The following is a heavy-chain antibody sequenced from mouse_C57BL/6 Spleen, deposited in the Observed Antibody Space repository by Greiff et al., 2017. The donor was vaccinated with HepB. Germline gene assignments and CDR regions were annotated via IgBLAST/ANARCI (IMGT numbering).Heavy chain of an antibody. D-gene: IGHD2-4*01. CDR1: GFTFSDYY. CDR3: ARDLRYDYSWYFDV. Sequence: EVHLVESEGGLVQPGSSMKLSCTASGFTFSDYYMAWVRQVPEKGLEWVANINYDGSSTYYLDSLKSRFIISRDNAKNILYLQMSSLKSEDTATYYCARDLRYDYSWYFDVWGTGTTVTVAS. J-gene: IGHJ1*03. V-gene: IGHV5-16*01. CDR2: INYDGSST.